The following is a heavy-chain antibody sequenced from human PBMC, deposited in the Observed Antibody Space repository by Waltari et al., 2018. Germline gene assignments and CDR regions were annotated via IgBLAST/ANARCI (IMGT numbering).Heavy chain of an antibody. Sequence: EVQLLASGGGLFQPGGSLRPLCAAPGFTFSRYAMSCVRQAPGKGLEWVSAISGSGGSTYYADSGKGRFTISRDNSKNTLYLQMNSLRAEDTAVYYCANTWGLLASGALDIWGQGTMVTVSS. V-gene: IGHV3-23*01. CDR3: ANTWGLLASGALDI. CDR2: ISGSGGST. D-gene: IGHD1-26*01. CDR1: GFTFSRYA. J-gene: IGHJ3*02.